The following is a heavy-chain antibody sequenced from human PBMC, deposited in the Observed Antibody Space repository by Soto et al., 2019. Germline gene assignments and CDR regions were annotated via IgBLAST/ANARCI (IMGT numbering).Heavy chain of an antibody. CDR1: GFSFSISP. V-gene: IGHV3-30-3*01. D-gene: IGHD7-27*01. J-gene: IGHJ4*02. CDR3: ARDPKTSGGQHWAFNYFDS. Sequence: LRLSCAASGFSFSISPMHWVRQAPGKGPEWVALISYDGTNKFHADSVKGRFTISRDNSKSTLYLQVDSLRPEDAAMYYCARDPKTSGGQHWAFNYFDSWGQGTLVTVSS. CDR2: ISYDGTNK.